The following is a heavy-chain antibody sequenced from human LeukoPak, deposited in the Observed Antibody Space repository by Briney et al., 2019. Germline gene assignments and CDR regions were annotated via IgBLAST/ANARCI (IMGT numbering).Heavy chain of an antibody. CDR2: ISGSGGST. Sequence: GGSLRLSCAASGFTFSSYVMGWVRQAPGKGLEWVSAISGSGGSTYYADSVKGRFTISRDNSKNTLYLQMNSLRAEDTAVYYCAKARGRYSSSSAAPNDYWGQGTLVTVSS. D-gene: IGHD6-6*01. J-gene: IGHJ4*02. CDR1: GFTFSSYV. CDR3: AKARGRYSSSSAAPNDY. V-gene: IGHV3-23*01.